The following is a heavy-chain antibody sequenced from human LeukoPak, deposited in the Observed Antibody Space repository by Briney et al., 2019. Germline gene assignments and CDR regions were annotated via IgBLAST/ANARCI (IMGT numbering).Heavy chain of an antibody. V-gene: IGHV1-69*04. CDR3: ASSTRGVHEYSYGGYFDY. Sequence: SVKVSCKASGGTFSSYAISWVRQAPGQGLEWMGRIIPILGIANYAQKFQGRVTITADKSTSTAYMELSSLRSEDTAVYYCASSTRGVHEYSYGGYFDYWGQGTLVTVSS. CDR2: IIPILGIA. D-gene: IGHD5-18*01. J-gene: IGHJ4*02. CDR1: GGTFSSYA.